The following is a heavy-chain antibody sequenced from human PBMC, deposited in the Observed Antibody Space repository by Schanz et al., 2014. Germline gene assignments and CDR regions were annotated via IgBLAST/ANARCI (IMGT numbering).Heavy chain of an antibody. CDR2: ISGSGGST. Sequence: EVQLLESGGGLVQPGGSLRLSWAASGFTFSSYAMSWVRQAPGKGLEWVSAISGSGGSTYYADSVKGRFTISRDNSKNTLYLQMNSLRAEDTAVYYCAKGRFGELSAFDIWGQGTMVTVSS. D-gene: IGHD3-10*01. CDR1: GFTFSSYA. V-gene: IGHV3-23*01. J-gene: IGHJ3*02. CDR3: AKGRFGELSAFDI.